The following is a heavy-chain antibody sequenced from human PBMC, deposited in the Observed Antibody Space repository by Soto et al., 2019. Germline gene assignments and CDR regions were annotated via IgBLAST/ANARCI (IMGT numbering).Heavy chain of an antibody. J-gene: IGHJ4*02. CDR2: ISGSGSTI. Sequence: GSLRLSCAASGSTFSSYAVSWVRQAPGKGPEWISSISGSGSTIYYADSVKGRFTISRDNSKNTLYLQMSSLRAEDTAVYYCAKVFYYYDSSGYYYFDYWGQGTLVTVSS. D-gene: IGHD3-22*01. CDR1: GSTFSSYA. V-gene: IGHV3-23*01. CDR3: AKVFYYYDSSGYYYFDY.